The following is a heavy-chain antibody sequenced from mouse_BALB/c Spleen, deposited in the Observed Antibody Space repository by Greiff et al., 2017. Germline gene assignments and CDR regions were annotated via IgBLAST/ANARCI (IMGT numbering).Heavy chain of an antibody. J-gene: IGHJ2*01. Sequence: VQLVESGAELVRPGASVTLSCKASGYTFTDYEMHWVKQTPVHGLEWIGAIDPETGGTAYNQKFKGKATLTADKSSSTAYMELRSLTSEDSAVYYCTRSIHYYGYFDYWGQGTTLTVSS. D-gene: IGHD1-2*01. CDR1: GYTFTDYE. V-gene: IGHV1-15*01. CDR2: IDPETGGT. CDR3: TRSIHYYGYFDY.